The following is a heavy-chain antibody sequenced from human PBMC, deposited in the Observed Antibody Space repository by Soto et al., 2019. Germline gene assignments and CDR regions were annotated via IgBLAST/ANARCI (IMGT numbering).Heavy chain of an antibody. CDR2: INQGGSAQ. J-gene: IGHJ4*02. V-gene: IGHV3-7*05. CDR3: ARVMITATTIDY. CDR1: GFTFSNYW. D-gene: IGHD1-7*01. Sequence: GSLRLSCASSGFTFSNYWMSWLRRAPGKGLEWVANINQGGSAQFYVDSVKGRFTVSRDNAKNSLYLQMNSLRADDTAVYYCARVMITATTIDYWGQGTLVTVSS.